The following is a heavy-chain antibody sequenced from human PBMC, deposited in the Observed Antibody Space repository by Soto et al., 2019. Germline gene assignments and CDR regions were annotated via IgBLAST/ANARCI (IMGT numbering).Heavy chain of an antibody. Sequence: SETLSLTCTVSGGSISSGGYYWSWIRQHPGKGLEWIGYIYYTGSTYYNPSLKSRVTISVDTSKNQFSLKLSSVTAADTAVYYCARDLRFRGFYGMDVWGQGTTVTVSS. V-gene: IGHV4-31*03. CDR3: ARDLRFRGFYGMDV. D-gene: IGHD3-10*01. J-gene: IGHJ6*02. CDR2: IYYTGST. CDR1: GGSISSGGYY.